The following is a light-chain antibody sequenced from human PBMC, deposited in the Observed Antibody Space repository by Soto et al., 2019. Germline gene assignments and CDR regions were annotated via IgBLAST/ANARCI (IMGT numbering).Light chain of an antibody. CDR2: GAS. CDR1: QSVSSN. J-gene: IGKJ3*01. V-gene: IGKV3-15*01. CDR3: QQYNNWPPLT. Sequence: EIVMTQSPATLSVSPGERATLSCRASQSVSSNLAGYQQKPGQAPRLLSYGASTRATGIPAMFSGSGSGTEFTITISSLQSEDFAVYYFQQYNNWPPLTFGPGTKVDIK.